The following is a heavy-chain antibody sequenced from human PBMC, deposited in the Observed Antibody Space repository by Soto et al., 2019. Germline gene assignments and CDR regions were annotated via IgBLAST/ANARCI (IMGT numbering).Heavy chain of an antibody. D-gene: IGHD6-13*01. CDR2: IHQSGRT. J-gene: IGHJ3*02. CDR1: GGSFSGYY. Sequence: QVQLQQWGAGLLKPSETLSLTCAVYGGSFSGYYLSCIRQPPGKGLEWIGEIHQSGRTNYNPSLMSRLTISVDTSKNQFSLKLSSVPAADTAVYYCARGSSWYRKDAFDIWGQGTMVTDAS. CDR3: ARGSSWYRKDAFDI. V-gene: IGHV4-34*01.